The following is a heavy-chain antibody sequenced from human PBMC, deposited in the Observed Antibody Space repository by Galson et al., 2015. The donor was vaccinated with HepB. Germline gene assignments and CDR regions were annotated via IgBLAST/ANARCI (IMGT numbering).Heavy chain of an antibody. CDR2: IYSGGST. CDR1: GFTVSSNY. J-gene: IGHJ6*02. Sequence: SLRLSCAASGFTVSSNYMSWVRQAPGKGLEWVSVIYSGGSTYYADSVKGRFTISRHNSKNTLYLQMNSLRAEDTAVYYCARERGGIYDSSGYYGMDVWGQGTTVTVSS. D-gene: IGHD3-22*01. V-gene: IGHV3-53*04. CDR3: ARERGGIYDSSGYYGMDV.